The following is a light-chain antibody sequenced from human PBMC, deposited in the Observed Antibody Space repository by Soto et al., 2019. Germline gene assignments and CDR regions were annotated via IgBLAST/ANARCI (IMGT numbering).Light chain of an antibody. CDR2: RNN. V-gene: IGLV1-47*01. J-gene: IGLJ3*02. Sequence: QAVVTQPPSASGTPGQRVTISRSGSSSNIGSNYVYWYQQLPGTAPKLLIYRNNQRPSGVPDRFSGSKSGTSASLAISGLRSEDEADYYCAAWDDSLSGLWVFGGGTKLTVL. CDR1: SSNIGSNY. CDR3: AAWDDSLSGLWV.